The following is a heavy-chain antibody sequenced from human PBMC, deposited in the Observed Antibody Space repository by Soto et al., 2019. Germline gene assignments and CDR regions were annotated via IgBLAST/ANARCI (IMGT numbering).Heavy chain of an antibody. CDR1: GYTFKSYG. CDR2: INAYNGNT. V-gene: IGHV1-18*01. J-gene: IGHJ4*02. Sequence: QVQLVQSGAEVKKPGASVKVSCKASGYTFKSYGISWVRQAPGQGLEWMGWINAYNGNTKYAQKPQXXVTMTTDTSTSTAYMELRSLRSDDTAVYYCAREPGQQLVDYWGQGTLVTVSS. CDR3: AREPGQQLVDY. D-gene: IGHD6-13*01.